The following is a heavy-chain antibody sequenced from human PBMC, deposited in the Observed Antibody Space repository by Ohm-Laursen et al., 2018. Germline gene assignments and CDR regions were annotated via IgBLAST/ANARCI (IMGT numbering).Heavy chain of an antibody. J-gene: IGHJ3*01. CDR3: ARGGASEAFDA. CDR2: ISSSSSTI. V-gene: IGHV3-48*01. D-gene: IGHD2-15*01. Sequence: GSLRLSCAASGFTFSSYSMNWVRQAPGKGLEWVSYISSSSSTIYYADSVKGRFTISRDNSKNVLYLQMNSLRAEDTAVYFCARGGASEAFDAWGQGTRVIVSS. CDR1: GFTFSSYS.